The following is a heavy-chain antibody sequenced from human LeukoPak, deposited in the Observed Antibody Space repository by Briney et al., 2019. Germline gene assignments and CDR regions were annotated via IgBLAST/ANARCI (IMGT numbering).Heavy chain of an antibody. D-gene: IGHD3-10*02. J-gene: IGHJ6*04. CDR3: AELGITMIGGV. CDR2: ISSSGSGT. CDR1: GFTFSSYA. Sequence: SCKASGFTFSSYAMSWVRQAPGKGLEWISYISSSGSGTSYADSVKGRFTISRDNAKNSLYLQMNSLRAEDTAVYYCAELGITMIGGVWGKGTTVTISS. V-gene: IGHV3-48*01.